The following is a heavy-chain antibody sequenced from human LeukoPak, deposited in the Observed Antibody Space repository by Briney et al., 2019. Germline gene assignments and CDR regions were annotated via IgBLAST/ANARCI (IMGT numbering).Heavy chain of an antibody. D-gene: IGHD6-13*01. J-gene: IGHJ6*02. V-gene: IGHV3-7*01. CDR3: AKDRSSWYYYYGMDV. CDR1: GVTFSSYW. Sequence: GGSLRLSCAASGVTFSSYWMAWVRQAPGKGLEWVANIKQDGSEKHYVDSVKGRFTISRDDSKNTLYLQMNSLRAEDTAVYYCAKDRSSWYYYYGMDVWGQGTTVTVSS. CDR2: IKQDGSEK.